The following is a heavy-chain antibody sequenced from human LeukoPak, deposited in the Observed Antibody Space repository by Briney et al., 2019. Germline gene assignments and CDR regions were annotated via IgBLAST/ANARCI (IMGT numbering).Heavy chain of an antibody. J-gene: IGHJ4*02. CDR1: GGSISSYF. D-gene: IGHD3-9*01. V-gene: IGHV4-4*07. CDR2: IYISGSA. Sequence: PSETLSLTCTASGGSISSYFWSWIRQPAGKGLEWIGRIYISGSANYIPSLKSRVTMSVDTSKRQFSLKLRFVTAADTAVYYCARHVWLQPFDYWGQGTLVTVSS. CDR3: ARHVWLQPFDY.